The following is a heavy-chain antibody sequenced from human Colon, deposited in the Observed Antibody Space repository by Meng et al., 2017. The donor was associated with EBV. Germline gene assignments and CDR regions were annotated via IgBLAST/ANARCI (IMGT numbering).Heavy chain of an antibody. CDR3: ARTFGYCSNNNCPRTLGY. Sequence: QVQLQLWGAGLLKPSETLSLTCGVSGGSRSGYYWSWIRHFPGRTLEFIGDINHSGSANYNPSLRSRVTISVDTSKNQIFLNLHSVTAADTAVYHCARTFGYCSNNNCPRTLGYWGQGTLVTVSS. V-gene: IGHV4-34*02. CDR1: GGSRSGYY. J-gene: IGHJ4*02. CDR2: INHSGSA. D-gene: IGHD2-2*03.